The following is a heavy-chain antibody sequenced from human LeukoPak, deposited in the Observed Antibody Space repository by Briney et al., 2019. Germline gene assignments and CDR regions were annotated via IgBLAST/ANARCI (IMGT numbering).Heavy chain of an antibody. D-gene: IGHD3-22*01. J-gene: IGHJ3*01. CDR1: VGSITIPIYS. Sequence: NPSKTLSFTGTFSVGSITIPIYSGAGIPHPPGKGRNGIGTLYYGGSTYYNASLKSRVTMSGDTSRNQFSLRLYSVNAADTAVYYCAKAGVRYSDSSGLYAFDFWGRGTTVTVSS. CDR3: AKAGVRYSDSSGLYAFDF. V-gene: IGHV4-39*01. CDR2: LYYGGST.